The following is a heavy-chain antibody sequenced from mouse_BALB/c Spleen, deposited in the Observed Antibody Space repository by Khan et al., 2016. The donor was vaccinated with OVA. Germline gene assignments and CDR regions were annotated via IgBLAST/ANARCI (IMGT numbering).Heavy chain of an antibody. CDR1: GYTFTDYY. CDR3: ARGDYGLYYFDY. D-gene: IGHD1-2*01. J-gene: IGHJ2*01. Sequence: QVQLQQPGAELARPGASVKLSCKASGYTFTDYYINWVKQRTGQGLEWIGDIYPGSGNPYYNEKFKGKATLTADKSSSTAYIPLCSLTSKDSAVYFCARGDYGLYYFDYWGQGTTLTVSS. CDR2: IYPGSGNP. V-gene: IGHV1-77*01.